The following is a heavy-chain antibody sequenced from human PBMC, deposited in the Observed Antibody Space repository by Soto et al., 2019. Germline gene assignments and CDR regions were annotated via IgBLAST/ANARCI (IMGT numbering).Heavy chain of an antibody. Sequence: SETLSLTCTVSGGSISSYYWSWIRQPPGKGLEWIGYIYYSGSTNYNPSLKSRVTISVDTSKNQFSLKLSSVTAADTAVYYCARGVYNDYWGQGTLVTVSS. CDR3: ARGVYNDY. CDR1: GGSISSYY. CDR2: IYYSGST. V-gene: IGHV4-59*01. D-gene: IGHD2-8*01. J-gene: IGHJ4*02.